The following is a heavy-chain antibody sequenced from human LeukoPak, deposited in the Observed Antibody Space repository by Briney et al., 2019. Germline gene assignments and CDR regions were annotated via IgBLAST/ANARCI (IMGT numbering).Heavy chain of an antibody. J-gene: IGHJ4*02. CDR3: ADGSGRTFDY. D-gene: IGHD3-10*01. CDR2: INHSGST. CDR1: GGSFSGDY. Sequence: SETLSLTCAVYGGSFSGDYWSWMRQPPGKGLEWIGEINHSGSTNYNPSLKSRVTISVDTSKNQFSLKLSSVTAADTAVYYCADGSGRTFDYWGQGTLVTVSS. V-gene: IGHV4-34*01.